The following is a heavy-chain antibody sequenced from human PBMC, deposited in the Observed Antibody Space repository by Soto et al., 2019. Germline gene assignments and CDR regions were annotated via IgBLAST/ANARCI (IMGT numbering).Heavy chain of an antibody. J-gene: IGHJ5*02. Sequence: PSETLSLTCTVSGGSISSYYWSWIRQPPGKGLEWIGYIYYSGSTNYNPSLKSRVTISVDTSKNQFSLKLSSVTAADTAVYYCARGPDYDILTGSNWFDPCGQGTLVTVSS. D-gene: IGHD3-9*01. CDR3: ARGPDYDILTGSNWFDP. CDR2: IYYSGST. CDR1: GGSISSYY. V-gene: IGHV4-59*01.